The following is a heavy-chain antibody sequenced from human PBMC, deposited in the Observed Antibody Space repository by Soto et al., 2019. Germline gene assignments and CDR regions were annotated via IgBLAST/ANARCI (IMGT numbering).Heavy chain of an antibody. CDR3: ARVIAVAGNRVFDY. D-gene: IGHD6-19*01. V-gene: IGHV4-59*01. Sequence: SETLSLTCTVSGGSISSYYWSWIRQPPGKGLEWIGYIYYSGSTNYNPSLKSRVTISVDTSKNQFSLKLSSVTAADTAVYYCARVIAVAGNRVFDYWGQGTPVTVSS. CDR1: GGSISSYY. J-gene: IGHJ4*02. CDR2: IYYSGST.